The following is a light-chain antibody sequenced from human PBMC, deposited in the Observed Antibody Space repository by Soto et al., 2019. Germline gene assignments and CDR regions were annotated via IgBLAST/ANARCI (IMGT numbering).Light chain of an antibody. CDR2: DVS. J-gene: IGKJ1*01. CDR3: QHRSNWPPT. Sequence: EIVMTQSPATLSVSPGETASLSCRASQSAGNFLAWYQQKPGQAPRLLIYDVSNRATDIPARFSGSGSGTDFTLTISRLEPEDFAVYYCQHRSNWPPTFGQGTKVDNK. CDR1: QSAGNF. V-gene: IGKV3-11*01.